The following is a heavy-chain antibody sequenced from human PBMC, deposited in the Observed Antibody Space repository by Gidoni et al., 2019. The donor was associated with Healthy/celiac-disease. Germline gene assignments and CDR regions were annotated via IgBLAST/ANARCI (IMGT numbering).Heavy chain of an antibody. CDR2: INHSGST. CDR3: ARGRGYYYGSGSSRAFDI. J-gene: IGHJ3*02. Sequence: QVQLQQWGAGLLKPSETLSLTCAVYGGSFSGYYWSWIRQPPGKGLEWIGEINHSGSTNYNPSLKSRVTISVDTSKNQFSLKLSSVTAADTAVYYCARGRGYYYGSGSSRAFDIWGQGTMVTVSS. V-gene: IGHV4-34*01. D-gene: IGHD3-10*01. CDR1: GGSFSGYY.